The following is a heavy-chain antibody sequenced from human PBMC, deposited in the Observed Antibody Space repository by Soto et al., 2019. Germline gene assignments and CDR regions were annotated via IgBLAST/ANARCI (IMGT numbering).Heavy chain of an antibody. J-gene: IGHJ4*02. CDR3: ARFPTALHYDSSGYHDY. CDR1: GGSLSSSSYY. CDR2: IYYSGRT. Sequence: LSLTCTVSGGSLSSSSYYWGWLRQPPGKGLEWIGRIYYSGRTYSNPSLKSRVTISVDTSQNQFSLKLSSVTAADTAVYYCARFPTALHYDSSGYHDYWGQVTLVTVSS. V-gene: IGHV4-39*01. D-gene: IGHD3-22*01.